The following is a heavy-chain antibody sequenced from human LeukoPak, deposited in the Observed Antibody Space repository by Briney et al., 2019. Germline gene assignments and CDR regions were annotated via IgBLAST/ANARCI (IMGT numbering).Heavy chain of an antibody. CDR2: TYYRSKWYN. CDR3: ARDPGIAVAGPYYYYYMDV. D-gene: IGHD6-19*01. Sequence: SQTLSLTCAISGDSFSSNSAAWNWIRQSPSRGLEWLGRTYYRSKWYNDYAVSVKSRITINPDTSKNQFSLQLNSVTPEDTAVYYCARDPGIAVAGPYYYYYMDVWGKGTTVTVSS. J-gene: IGHJ6*03. V-gene: IGHV6-1*01. CDR1: GDSFSSNSAA.